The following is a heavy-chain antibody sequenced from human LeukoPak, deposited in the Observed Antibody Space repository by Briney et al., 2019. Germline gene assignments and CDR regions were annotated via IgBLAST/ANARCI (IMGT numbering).Heavy chain of an antibody. CDR1: GYSFTSYW. CDR2: IYPGDSDT. D-gene: IGHD2-2*01. CDR3: VRLGYQLLTYQLPGIYYYYMDV. V-gene: IGHV5-51*01. Sequence: GESLKISCEVSGYSFTSYWIAWVRQVPGKGLEWMGIIYPGDSDTRYSPSFQGQVTISADKSISTAYLQWSSLKASDTAMYYCVRLGYQLLTYQLPGIYYYYMDVWGKGTTVTISS. J-gene: IGHJ6*03.